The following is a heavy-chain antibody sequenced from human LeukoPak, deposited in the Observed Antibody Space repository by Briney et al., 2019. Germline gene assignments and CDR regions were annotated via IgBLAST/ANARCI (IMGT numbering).Heavy chain of an antibody. J-gene: IGHJ4*02. CDR1: GGSISSGGYS. CDR3: ATLGSVDY. Sequence: SQTLSLTCAVSGGSISSGGYSWSWIRQPPGKGLEWIGYICHSGSTYYNPSLKSRVTISVDRSKNQFSLKLSSVTAADTAVYYCATLGSVDYWGQGTLVTVSS. V-gene: IGHV4-30-2*01. CDR2: ICHSGST. D-gene: IGHD5-12*01.